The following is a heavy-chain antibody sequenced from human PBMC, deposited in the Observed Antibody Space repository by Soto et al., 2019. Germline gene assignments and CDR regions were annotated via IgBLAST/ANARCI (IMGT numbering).Heavy chain of an antibody. J-gene: IGHJ5*02. CDR1: GGSFSGYY. V-gene: IGHV4-34*01. CDR3: ARAAGHFDTNWFDP. Sequence: SETLSLTCAVYGGSFSGYYWTWIRQPPGTGLEWIGEINHSGSTNYNPSLKSRVTISVDTSKNQFSLKLTSVTAADTAVYYCARAAGHFDTNWFDPWGQGTLVT. CDR2: INHSGST. D-gene: IGHD3-9*01.